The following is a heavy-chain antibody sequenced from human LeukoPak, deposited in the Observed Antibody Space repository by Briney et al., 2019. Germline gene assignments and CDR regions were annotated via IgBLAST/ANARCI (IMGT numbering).Heavy chain of an antibody. CDR2: IYYSGST. J-gene: IGHJ4*02. CDR1: GGSISSYY. D-gene: IGHD3-10*01. V-gene: IGHV4-59*08. CDR3: ARHRGPRWFGEPQTPLFDY. Sequence: PSETLSLTCTVSGGSISSYYWSWIRQPPGKGLEWIGYIYYSGSTNYNPSLKSRVTISVDTSKNQFSLKLSSVTAADTAVYYCARHRGPRWFGEPQTPLFDYWGQGTLDTVSS.